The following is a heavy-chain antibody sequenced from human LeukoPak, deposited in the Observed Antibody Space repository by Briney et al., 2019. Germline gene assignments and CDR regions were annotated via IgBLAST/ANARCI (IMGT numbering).Heavy chain of an antibody. V-gene: IGHV3-30*03. D-gene: IGHD3-22*01. CDR1: GFTFSNYG. CDR2: ISYNGDQK. Sequence: GGSLRLSCAASGFTFSNYGMHWVRQAPGKGLEWVSVISYNGDQKYYVDSVKGRFTISKDNSKNTVSLQMNSLRAEDTAVYYCASDFDTSALDFWGQGTLVTVSS. J-gene: IGHJ4*02. CDR3: ASDFDTSALDF.